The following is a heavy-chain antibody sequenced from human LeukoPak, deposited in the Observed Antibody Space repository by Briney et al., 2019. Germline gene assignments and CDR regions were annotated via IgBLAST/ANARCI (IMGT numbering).Heavy chain of an antibody. V-gene: IGHV6-1*01. J-gene: IGHJ5*02. D-gene: IGHD6-13*01. CDR3: AREVAAVQGPRWFDP. Sequence: SQTLSLTCAISGDSVSSNSAAWNWIRQSPSRGLEWLGRTYYRSKWYNDYAVSVKSRTTINPDTSKNQFSLQLNSVTPEDTAVYYCAREVAAVQGPRWFDPWGQGTLVTVSS. CDR2: TYYRSKWYN. CDR1: GDSVSSNSAA.